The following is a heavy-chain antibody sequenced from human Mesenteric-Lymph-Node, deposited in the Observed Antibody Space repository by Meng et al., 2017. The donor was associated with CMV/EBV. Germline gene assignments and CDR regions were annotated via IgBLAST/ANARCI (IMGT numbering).Heavy chain of an antibody. CDR2: INPTTGAT. CDR1: FTFSAYF. D-gene: IGHD3-10*01. Sequence: FTFSAYFIDWVRQAPGQGLEWIGRINPTTGATDHAQKFQGRVTLTSDTSTTTTYMELSRLNSDDTAVYYCARGRTMVRGVLIVILGYWGQGTLVTVSS. J-gene: IGHJ4*02. CDR3: ARGRTMVRGVLIVILGY. V-gene: IGHV1-2*06.